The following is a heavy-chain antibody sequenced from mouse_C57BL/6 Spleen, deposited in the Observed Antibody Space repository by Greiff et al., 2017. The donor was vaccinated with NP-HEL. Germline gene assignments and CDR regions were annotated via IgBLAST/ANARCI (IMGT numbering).Heavy chain of an antibody. Sequence: QVQLKESGPGLVQPSQSLSITCTVSGFSLTSYGVHWVRQSPGQGLEWLGVIWSGGSTDYNAAFISRLSISKDNSKSQVFFKMNSLQADDTAIYYCARNGGYYWYFDVWGTGTTVTVSS. CDR1: GFSLTSYG. D-gene: IGHD2-2*01. V-gene: IGHV2-2*01. CDR3: ARNGGYYWYFDV. J-gene: IGHJ1*03. CDR2: IWSGGST.